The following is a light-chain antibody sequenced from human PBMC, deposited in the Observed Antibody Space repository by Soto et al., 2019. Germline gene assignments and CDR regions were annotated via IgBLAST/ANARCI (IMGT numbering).Light chain of an antibody. J-gene: IGKJ4*01. CDR2: GAS. Sequence: EIAMTQFPATLSVSPGERVTLSCRASQRGSTNLAWYQQKPGQAPRLLIYGASTRATGIPARFSGGGSGSEFTLTISGLQSEDSAVYFCPQYKNWLALTFGGGTNVDIK. CDR3: PQYKNWLALT. V-gene: IGKV3-15*01. CDR1: QRGSTN.